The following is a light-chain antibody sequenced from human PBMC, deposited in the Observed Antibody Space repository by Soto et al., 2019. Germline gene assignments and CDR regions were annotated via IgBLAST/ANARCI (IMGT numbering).Light chain of an antibody. Sequence: EIVMTQSPATLSVSPGERATLSCRASQSVSSNLAWYQQKPGQAPRLLIYGASTRATGIPARFSGSGSGTEFTLTISSLQSEDFAVYFCQQYNNWPPFGQGTKVELK. CDR3: QQYNNWPP. CDR2: GAS. V-gene: IGKV3-15*01. J-gene: IGKJ1*01. CDR1: QSVSSN.